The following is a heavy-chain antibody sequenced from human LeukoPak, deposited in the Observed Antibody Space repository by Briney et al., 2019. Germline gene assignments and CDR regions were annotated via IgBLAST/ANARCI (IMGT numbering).Heavy chain of an antibody. CDR2: IKQDGSEK. D-gene: IGHD3-10*01. V-gene: IGHV3-7*01. J-gene: IGHJ6*02. CDR1: GFTFSSYW. CDR3: ARKFYGSGSTGSYYYGMDV. Sequence: GGSLRLSCAASGFTFSSYWMSWVRQAPGKGLEWVANIKQDGSEKYYVDSVKGRFTISRDNAKSSLYLQMNSLRAEDTAVYYCARKFYGSGSTGSYYYGMDVWGQGTTVTVSS.